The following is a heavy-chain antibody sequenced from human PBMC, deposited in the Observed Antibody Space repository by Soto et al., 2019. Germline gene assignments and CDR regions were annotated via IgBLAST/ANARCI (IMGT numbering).Heavy chain of an antibody. D-gene: IGHD3-22*01. Sequence: PSETLSLTCTVSGGSISSSSYYWGWIRQPPGKGLEWIGSIYYSGSTYYNPSLKSRDTISVDRSKNQFSLKLSSVTAADTAVYYCARVDYYYDSSGYSNWFDPGGQGTLVTVSS. CDR2: IYYSGST. CDR1: GGSISSSSYY. V-gene: IGHV4-39*07. J-gene: IGHJ5*02. CDR3: ARVDYYYDSSGYSNWFDP.